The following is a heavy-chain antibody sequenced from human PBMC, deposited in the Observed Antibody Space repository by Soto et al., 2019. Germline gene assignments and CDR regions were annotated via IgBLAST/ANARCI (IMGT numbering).Heavy chain of an antibody. CDR2: ISGSGGST. V-gene: IGHV3-23*01. Sequence: PGGSLRLSCAASGFTFSSYAMSWVRQAPGKGLEWVSAISGSGGSTYYADSVKGRFTISRDNSKNTLYLQMNSLRAEDTAVYYCAIAFYDSSGPDAFDIWGQGTMVTVSS. CDR3: AIAFYDSSGPDAFDI. CDR1: GFTFSSYA. J-gene: IGHJ3*02. D-gene: IGHD3-22*01.